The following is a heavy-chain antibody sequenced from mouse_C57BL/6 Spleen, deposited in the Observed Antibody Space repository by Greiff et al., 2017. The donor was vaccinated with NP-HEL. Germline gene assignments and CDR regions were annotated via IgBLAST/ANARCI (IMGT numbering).Heavy chain of an antibody. CDR1: GYAFSSSW. CDR3: ARSGGSSSYFDY. D-gene: IGHD1-1*01. Sequence: LVESGPELVKPGASVKISCKASGYAFSSSWMNWVKQRPGKGLEWIGRIYPGDGDTNYNGKFKGKATLTADKSSSTAYMQLSSLTSEDSAVYFCARSGGSSSYFDYWGQGTTLTVSS. V-gene: IGHV1-82*01. CDR2: IYPGDGDT. J-gene: IGHJ2*01.